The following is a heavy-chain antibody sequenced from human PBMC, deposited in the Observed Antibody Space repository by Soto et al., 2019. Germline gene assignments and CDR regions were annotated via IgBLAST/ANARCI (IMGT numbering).Heavy chain of an antibody. Sequence: GGSLRLSCAASGFIFRDHAMSWVRRAPGKGLEWVSAVSGSAASTYYADSVKGRFTISRDNSKNTIHLEVSSLRAEDTAIYYCAKHFNGYPYGPYFDLWGQGSLVTVSS. V-gene: IGHV3-23*01. D-gene: IGHD6-25*01. CDR1: GFIFRDHA. CDR3: AKHFNGYPYGPYFDL. J-gene: IGHJ4*02. CDR2: VSGSAAST.